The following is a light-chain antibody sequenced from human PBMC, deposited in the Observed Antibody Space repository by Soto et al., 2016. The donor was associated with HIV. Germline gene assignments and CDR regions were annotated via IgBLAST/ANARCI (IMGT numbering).Light chain of an antibody. J-gene: IGLJ2*01. Sequence: SYELTQPPSVSVSPGQTATITCSGDKLGDKYVCWYQQKPGQSPALLIYQDTIRPSGIPERFSGSISGNTATLTISGTQAMGEADYYCQAWDTNTGVFGGRDRADRP. CDR3: QAWDTNTGV. CDR2: QDT. V-gene: IGLV3-1*01. CDR1: KLGDKY.